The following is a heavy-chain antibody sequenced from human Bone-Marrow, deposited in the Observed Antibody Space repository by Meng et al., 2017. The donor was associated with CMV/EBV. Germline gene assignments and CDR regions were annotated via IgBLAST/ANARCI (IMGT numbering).Heavy chain of an antibody. Sequence: SVKVSCKASGGTFSSYAISWVRQAPGQGLEWMGGIIPILGIANYAQKFQGRVTITADKSTSTAYMELSRLRSEDTAVYYGARGDYRDGYNLGAFDIWGQGTMVTVSS. CDR3: ARGDYRDGYNLGAFDI. CDR1: GGTFSSYA. V-gene: IGHV1-69*10. D-gene: IGHD5-24*01. J-gene: IGHJ3*02. CDR2: IIPILGIA.